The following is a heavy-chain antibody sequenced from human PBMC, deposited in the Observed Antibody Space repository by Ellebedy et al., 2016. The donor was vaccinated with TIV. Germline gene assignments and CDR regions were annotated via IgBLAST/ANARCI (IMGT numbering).Heavy chain of an antibody. CDR1: GFTFSSYW. CDR2: INSDGSST. D-gene: IGHD4-17*01. V-gene: IGHV3-74*01. CDR3: ARYGDYVWDLKTDY. Sequence: GESLKISXAASGFTFSSYWMYWVRQAPGKGLVWVSRINSDGSSTTYADSVKGQFTISRDNAKNTLYLQMNSLRAEDTAVYYCARYGDYVWDLKTDYWGQGDLVTVSS. J-gene: IGHJ4*02.